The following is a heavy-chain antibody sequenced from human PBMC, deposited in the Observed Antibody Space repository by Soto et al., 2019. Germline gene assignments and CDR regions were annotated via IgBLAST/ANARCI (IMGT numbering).Heavy chain of an antibody. Sequence: DVQLVESGGGLVQPGRSLRLSCAASGFTFDDYAMHWVRQAPGKGLEWVSGISWNSGSIGYADSVKGRFTISRDNAKNSLYLQMNSLRAEDTALYYCAKDWQQLVLGAFDIWGQGTMVTVSS. CDR1: GFTFDDYA. CDR2: ISWNSGSI. J-gene: IGHJ3*02. D-gene: IGHD6-13*01. V-gene: IGHV3-9*01. CDR3: AKDWQQLVLGAFDI.